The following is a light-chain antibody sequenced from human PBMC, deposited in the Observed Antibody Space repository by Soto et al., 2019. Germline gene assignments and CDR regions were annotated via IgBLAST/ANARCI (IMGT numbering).Light chain of an antibody. CDR3: CSYAGSNTFAGV. Sequence: QSALTQPASVSGSPGQSIIISCTGTSSDVGRYNLVSWYQQHPGKAPKLIIYEVTKRPSGVSNRFSASKYGNTASLTISGLQAEDEADYHCCSYAGSNTFAGVFGGGTKLTVL. CDR1: SSDVGRYNL. J-gene: IGLJ2*01. V-gene: IGLV2-23*02. CDR2: EVT.